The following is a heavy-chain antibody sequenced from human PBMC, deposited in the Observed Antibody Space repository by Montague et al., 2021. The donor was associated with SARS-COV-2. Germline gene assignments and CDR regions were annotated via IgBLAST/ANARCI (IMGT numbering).Heavy chain of an antibody. CDR1: GFTFSSYA. CDR3: AKDVVVTAIGPQGAFDV. Sequence: SLRLSCAASGFTFSSYAMTWVRQAPGKGLEWVSAVSFGGDLTYTAESVKGRFTISRDNSKNTLYLQMDSLRADDTAEYFCAKDVVVTAIGPQGAFDVWGQGTMVTVSS. J-gene: IGHJ3*01. CDR2: VSFGGDLT. V-gene: IGHV3-23*01. D-gene: IGHD2-21*02.